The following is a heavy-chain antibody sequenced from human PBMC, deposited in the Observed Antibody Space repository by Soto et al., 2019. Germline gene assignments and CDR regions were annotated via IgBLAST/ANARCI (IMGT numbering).Heavy chain of an antibody. CDR1: GGSISSYY. V-gene: IGHV4-59*01. J-gene: IGHJ4*02. CDR2: IYHSGST. CDR3: ARRSGSYYGEDY. Sequence: SETLSLTCTVSGGSISSYYWSWIRQPPGKGLEWIGYIYHSGSTNYNPSLKSRVTISVDTSKNQFSLKLSSVTAADTAVYYCARRSGSYYGEDYWGQGSLVTVSS. D-gene: IGHD1-26*01.